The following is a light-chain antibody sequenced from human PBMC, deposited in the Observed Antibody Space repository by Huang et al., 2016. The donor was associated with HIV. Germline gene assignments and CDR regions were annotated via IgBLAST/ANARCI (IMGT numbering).Light chain of an antibody. CDR2: DAS. J-gene: IGKJ1*01. CDR3: QKRSNWWT. CDR1: QSLSSY. V-gene: IGKV3-11*01. Sequence: EIVLTQSPATLSLSPGDRATLSCRASQSLSSYLAWYQQKPGQAPRLLSYDASNRATGVPARFSGSGSGTDFTLTIRSLEAEDVAVYYCQKRSNWWTFGQGTKVEIK.